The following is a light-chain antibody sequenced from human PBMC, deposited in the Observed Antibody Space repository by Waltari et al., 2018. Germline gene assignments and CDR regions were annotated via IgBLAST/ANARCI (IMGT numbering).Light chain of an antibody. V-gene: IGKV1-13*02. CDR3: QHYYDIPYS. Sequence: IQMTQSPSALSASVGDRVTISCRASQNIYSNLAWYQQKPGKATKFLIYGASSLESGIPSRFSGTGSGTDFTLTISSLQPEDSAVYYCQHYYDIPYSFGQGTKVEIK. J-gene: IGKJ2*03. CDR2: GAS. CDR1: QNIYSN.